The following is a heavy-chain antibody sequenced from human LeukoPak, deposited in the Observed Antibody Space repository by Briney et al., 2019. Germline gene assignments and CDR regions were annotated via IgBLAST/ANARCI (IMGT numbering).Heavy chain of an antibody. CDR1: GGSISSYY. Sequence: SETLSLTCTVSGGSISSYYWSWIRQPPGKGLEWIGYIYYSGSTNYNPSLKSGVTISVDTSKNQFSLKLSSVTAADTAVYYCARPGTDYGMDVWGQGTTVTVSS. V-gene: IGHV4-59*08. J-gene: IGHJ6*02. CDR2: IYYSGST. CDR3: ARPGTDYGMDV.